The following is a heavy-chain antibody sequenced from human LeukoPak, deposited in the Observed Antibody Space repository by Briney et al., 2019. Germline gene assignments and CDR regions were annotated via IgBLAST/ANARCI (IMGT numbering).Heavy chain of an antibody. V-gene: IGHV3-23*01. J-gene: IGHJ4*02. Sequence: GGSLRLSSAASGFTFSSYGMNWVPKAPGKGREWVSAIGGSGGSTYYADSVKGRFTISRDNSKNTLYLQMNGLRAEDTAVYYCAKDRGPYRNFDYWGQGTLVTVSS. CDR3: AKDRGPYRNFDY. CDR2: IGGSGGST. D-gene: IGHD3-16*01. CDR1: GFTFSSYG.